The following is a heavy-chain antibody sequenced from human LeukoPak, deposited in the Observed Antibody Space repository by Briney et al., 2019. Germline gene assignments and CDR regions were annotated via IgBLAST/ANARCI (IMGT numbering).Heavy chain of an antibody. CDR2: VKSKTDGGTT. CDR3: YASGRGP. J-gene: IGHJ5*02. D-gene: IGHD3-10*01. Sequence: GGSLRLSCAASGFTFSNAWMTWVRQAPGKGLEWVGRVKSKTDGGTTNYAAPVKGRFTISRDDSKNTVFLQMDSLKSEDTAVCFCYASGRGPWGQGTLVTVSS. V-gene: IGHV3-15*01. CDR1: GFTFSNAW.